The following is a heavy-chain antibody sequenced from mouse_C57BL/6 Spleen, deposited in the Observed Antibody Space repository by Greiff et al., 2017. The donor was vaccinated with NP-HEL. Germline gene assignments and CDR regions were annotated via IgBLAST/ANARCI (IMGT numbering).Heavy chain of an antibody. J-gene: IGHJ4*01. CDR3: ERHANFAMDY. Sequence: VQLQQSGAELVKPGASVKLSCKASGYTFTSYWMHWVKQRPGQGLEWIGMIHPNSGSTNYNEKFKSKATLTVDKSSSTAYMQLSSLTSEDSAFYLCERHANFAMDYWGQGTSATVSS. CDR1: GYTFTSYW. CDR2: IHPNSGST. V-gene: IGHV1-64*01.